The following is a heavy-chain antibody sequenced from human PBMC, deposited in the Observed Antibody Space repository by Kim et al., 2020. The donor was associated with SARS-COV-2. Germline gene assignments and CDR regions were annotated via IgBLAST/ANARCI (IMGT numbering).Heavy chain of an antibody. V-gene: IGHV4-4*02. CDR3: ARAENGYSSGCFDY. Sequence: SETLSLTCAVSGGSISSSNWWSWVRQPPGKGLEWIGEIYHSGSTNYNPSLKSRVTISVDKSKNQFSLKLSSVTAADTAVYYCARAENGYSSGCFDYWGQGTLGAVSS. J-gene: IGHJ4*02. CDR1: GGSISSSNW. CDR2: IYHSGST. D-gene: IGHD6-19*01.